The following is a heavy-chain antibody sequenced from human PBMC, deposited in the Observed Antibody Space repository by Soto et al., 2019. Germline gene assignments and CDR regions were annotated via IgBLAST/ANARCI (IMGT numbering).Heavy chain of an antibody. CDR1: GGTFSSYA. CDR2: IIPIFGTA. Sequence: GASVKVSCKASGGTFSSYATSWVRQAPGQGLEWMGGIIPIFGTANYAQKFQGRVTITADESTSTAYMELSSLRSEDTAVYYCASFPTVETTDFDYWGQGTLVTVSS. D-gene: IGHD4-17*01. CDR3: ASFPTVETTDFDY. J-gene: IGHJ4*02. V-gene: IGHV1-69*13.